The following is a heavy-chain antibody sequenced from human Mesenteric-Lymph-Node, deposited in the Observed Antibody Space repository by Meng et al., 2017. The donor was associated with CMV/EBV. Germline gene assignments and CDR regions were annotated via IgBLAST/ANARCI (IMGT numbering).Heavy chain of an antibody. CDR3: ARLLKSGSYAEPYGMDV. J-gene: IGHJ6*02. CDR1: GYSFTSYW. V-gene: IGHV5-51*01. D-gene: IGHD1-26*01. CDR2: IYPGDSDT. Sequence: GESLKISCKGSGYSFTSYWIGWVRPMPGKGLEWRGIIYPGDSDTRYSPSFQGQVTISADKSISTAYRQWSSLKASDTAMYYGARLLKSGSYAEPYGMDVWGQGTTVTVSS.